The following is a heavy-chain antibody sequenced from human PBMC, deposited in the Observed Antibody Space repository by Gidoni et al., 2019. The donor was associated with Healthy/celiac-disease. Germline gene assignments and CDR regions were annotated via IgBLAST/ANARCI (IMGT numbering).Heavy chain of an antibody. CDR2: ISYDGSNK. J-gene: IGHJ4*02. CDR1: GFTFRSYG. V-gene: IGHV3-30*03. CDR3: ATLPIAVAGMTDGLDY. Sequence: QVQLVESGGGVVQPGRSLRLSCAASGFTFRSYGMHWVRQAPGKGLEWVAVISYDGSNKYYADSVKGRFTISRDNSKNTLYLQMNSLRAEDTAVYYCATLPIAVAGMTDGLDYWGQGTLVTVSS. D-gene: IGHD6-19*01.